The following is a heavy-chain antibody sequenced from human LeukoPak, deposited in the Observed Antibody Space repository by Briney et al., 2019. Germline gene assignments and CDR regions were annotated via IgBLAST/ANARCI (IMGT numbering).Heavy chain of an antibody. CDR3: ARVEEGYGSGRRENYYYYYMVV. V-gene: IGHV4-59*01. CDR2: IYYSGGT. CDR1: GGSISSYY. J-gene: IGHJ6*03. Sequence: PSETLSLTCTVSGGSISSYYWSWIRQPPGKGLEWIGYIYYSGGTNYNPSLKSRVTISVDTSKNQFSLKLRSVTAADTAVYYCARVEEGYGSGRRENYYYYYMVVWGKGTTVTISS. D-gene: IGHD3-10*01.